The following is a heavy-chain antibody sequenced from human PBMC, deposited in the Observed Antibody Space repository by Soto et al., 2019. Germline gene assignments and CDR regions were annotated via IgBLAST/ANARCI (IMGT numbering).Heavy chain of an antibody. D-gene: IGHD2-15*01. Sequence: SLRLSCAASGFTFSSYSMNWVRQAPGKGLEWVSSISSSSSYIYYADSVKGRFTISRDNAKNSLYLQMNSLRAEDTAVYYCARVRTTYCSGGSCQLVYFDYWGQGTLVTVS. V-gene: IGHV3-21*01. CDR3: ARVRTTYCSGGSCQLVYFDY. CDR1: GFTFSSYS. CDR2: ISSSSSYI. J-gene: IGHJ4*02.